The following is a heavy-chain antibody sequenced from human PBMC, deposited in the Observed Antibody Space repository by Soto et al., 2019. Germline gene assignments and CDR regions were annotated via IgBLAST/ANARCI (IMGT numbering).Heavy chain of an antibody. J-gene: IGHJ3*02. D-gene: IGHD1-1*01. CDR2: INHSGST. CDR3: ERGQDVWYTDAFDT. V-gene: IGHV4-34*02. Sequence: QVQLQPWGAGLLKPSDPLSLTCAVYGASFSGYYWSWIRQPPGQGLEWIGEINHSGSTNYNPSLKSRVTVSVDTSKNQLSLKLSSVAASDTAVYYWERGQDVWYTDAFDTWCQGKMVTGS. CDR1: GASFSGYY.